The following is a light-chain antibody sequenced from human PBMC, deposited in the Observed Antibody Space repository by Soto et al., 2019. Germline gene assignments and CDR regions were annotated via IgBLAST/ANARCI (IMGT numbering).Light chain of an antibody. J-gene: IGLJ2*01. CDR2: DVS. CDR3: SSYTHSTTLV. CDR1: SSDVGSYNS. V-gene: IGLV2-18*02. Sequence: QSALTQPPSVSGSPGQSVTISCTGTSSDVGSYNSVSWYQQPPGTAPKLMIYDVSNRPSGVPDRFSGSKSGNTASLTISGLQAEDEPDYYCSSYTHSTTLVFGGGTKLTVL.